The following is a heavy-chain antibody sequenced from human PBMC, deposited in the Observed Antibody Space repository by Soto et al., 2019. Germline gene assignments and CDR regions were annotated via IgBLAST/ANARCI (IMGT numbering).Heavy chain of an antibody. CDR1: GYTLTELS. CDR2: FDPEDGET. CDR3: ATDPFTGTTFIFDY. D-gene: IGHD1-7*01. V-gene: IGHV1-24*01. Sequence: GASVKVSCKVSGYTLTELSMHWVRQAPGKGLEWMGGFDPEDGETIYAQKFQGRVTMTEDTSTDTAYMELSSLRSEDTAVYYCATDPFTGTTFIFDYWGQGTLVIVSS. J-gene: IGHJ4*02.